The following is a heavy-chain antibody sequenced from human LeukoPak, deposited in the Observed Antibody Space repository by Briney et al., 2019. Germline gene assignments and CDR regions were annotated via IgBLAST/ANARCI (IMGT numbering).Heavy chain of an antibody. CDR2: ISGSGYNT. J-gene: IGHJ4*02. D-gene: IGHD1-26*01. V-gene: IGHV3-23*01. Sequence: GGSLRLSCAASGFTFSSYAMSWVRQAPGKVLEWVSDISGSGYNTYYADSLKGRFTISRDNSKNTLYLHMNSLRAEDTAVYYCAKGLIVGITTASDQWGQGTLVTVSS. CDR1: GFTFSSYA. CDR3: AKGLIVGITTASDQ.